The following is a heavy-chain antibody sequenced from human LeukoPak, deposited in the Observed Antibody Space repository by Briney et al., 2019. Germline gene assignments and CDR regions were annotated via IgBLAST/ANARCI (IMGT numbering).Heavy chain of an antibody. CDR2: INPNSGGT. CDR3: TAGSSSWYPGY. V-gene: IGHV1-2*02. J-gene: IGHJ4*02. CDR1: GYTFTPNY. D-gene: IGHD6-13*01. Sequence: ASVTVSCKAPGYTFTPNYMHWVGQAPGQGREWMGWINPNSGGTKYAQKFQGRATMTRDTTISTAYMELSSLRSNDTAVYYCTAGSSSWYPGYWGQGTLVTVSS.